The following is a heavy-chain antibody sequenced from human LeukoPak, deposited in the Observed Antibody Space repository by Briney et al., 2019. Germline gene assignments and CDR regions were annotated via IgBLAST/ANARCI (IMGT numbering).Heavy chain of an antibody. V-gene: IGHV3-7*01. CDR3: AKIPRGDGYTSGAFDI. CDR2: IKQDGNEE. J-gene: IGHJ3*02. Sequence: PGGSLRLSCAASGYTFSSYWMSWVRQAPGKGLEWVANIKQDGNEEYYLDSVKVRFTNPRDSAKNSLYLQMNSLRAEDTAVYYCAKIPRGDGYTSGAFDIWGQGTMVTVSS. D-gene: IGHD5-24*01. CDR1: GYTFSSYW.